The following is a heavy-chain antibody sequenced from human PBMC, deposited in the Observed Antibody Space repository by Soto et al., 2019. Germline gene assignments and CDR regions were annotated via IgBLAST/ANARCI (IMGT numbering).Heavy chain of an antibody. D-gene: IGHD2-2*01. CDR2: ISAYNGNT. V-gene: IGHV1-18*04. J-gene: IGHJ6*02. CDR3: ARPNCISTSCYAGYYYGMDV. CDR1: GYTFTGYY. Sequence: ASVKGSCKASGYTFTGYYMHWVRQAPGQGPEWMGWISAYNGNTNYAQKLQGRVTMTTDTSTSTAYMELRSLRSDDTAVYYCARPNCISTSCYAGYYYGMDVWGQGTTVTVSS.